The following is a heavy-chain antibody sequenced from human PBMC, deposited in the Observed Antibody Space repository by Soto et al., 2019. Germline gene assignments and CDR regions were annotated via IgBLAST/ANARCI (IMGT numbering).Heavy chain of an antibody. V-gene: IGHV3-21*01. D-gene: IGHD6-13*01. J-gene: IGHJ5*02. Sequence: ESGGGLVKPGGSLRLSCAASGFTFSSYSMNWVRQAPGKGLEWVSSISSSSSYIYYADSVKGRFTISRDNAKNSLYLQMNSLRAEDTAVYYCARHYSSSWYSANWFDPWGQGTLVTVSS. CDR1: GFTFSSYS. CDR3: ARHYSSSWYSANWFDP. CDR2: ISSSSSYI.